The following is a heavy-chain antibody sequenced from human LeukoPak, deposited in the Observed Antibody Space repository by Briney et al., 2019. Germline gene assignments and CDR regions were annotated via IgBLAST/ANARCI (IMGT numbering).Heavy chain of an antibody. Sequence: PSETLSLTCAVSGGSISSSNWWSWVRQPPGKGLEWIGEIYHSGSTNYNPSLKSRVTISVDTSKNQFSLKLSSVTAADTAVYYCAREEYSSSSLAFDIWGQGTMVTVSS. CDR1: GGSISSSNW. J-gene: IGHJ3*02. D-gene: IGHD6-6*01. V-gene: IGHV4-4*02. CDR2: IYHSGST. CDR3: AREEYSSSSLAFDI.